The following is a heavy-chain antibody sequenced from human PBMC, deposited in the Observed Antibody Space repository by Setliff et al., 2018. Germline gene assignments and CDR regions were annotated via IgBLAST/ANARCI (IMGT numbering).Heavy chain of an antibody. J-gene: IGHJ3*02. Sequence: GASVKVSCKASGYTFTSHYMHWVRQAPGLGLEWMRTINPSSGRTSYAQNFQGRVTMTRDTSTSTVYMDMSSLRSEDTAVYYCARDFCPYHYEGAFDIWGKGTMVTVSS. CDR1: GYTFTSHY. D-gene: IGHD3-22*01. CDR2: INPSSGRT. CDR3: ARDFCPYHYEGAFDI. V-gene: IGHV1-46*01.